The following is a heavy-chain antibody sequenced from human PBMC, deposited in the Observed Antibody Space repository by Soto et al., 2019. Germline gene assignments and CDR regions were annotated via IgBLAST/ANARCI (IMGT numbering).Heavy chain of an antibody. V-gene: IGHV1-69*01. D-gene: IGHD3-22*01. J-gene: IGHJ4*02. CDR1: GGTFSSYA. CDR2: IIPIFGTA. Sequence: QVQLVQSGAEVKKPGSSVKVSRKASGGTFSSYAISWVRQAPGQGLEWMGGIIPIFGTANYAQKFQGRVTITADESTSTAYMELSSLRSEDTAVYYCARGYYYDSSGYYYGEFDYWGQGTLVTVSS. CDR3: ARGYYYDSSGYYYGEFDY.